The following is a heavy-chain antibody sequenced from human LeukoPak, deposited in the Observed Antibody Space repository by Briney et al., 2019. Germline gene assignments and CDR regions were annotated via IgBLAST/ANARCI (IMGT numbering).Heavy chain of an antibody. Sequence: GGSLRLSCAASGFTFSSYSMNWVRRAPGKGLEWVSYISSSSTIYYADSVKGRFTISRDNAKNSLYLQMNSLRAEDTAVYYCASLDSSGYYSYYYYYYMDVWGKGTTVTVSS. J-gene: IGHJ6*03. CDR1: GFTFSSYS. CDR3: ASLDSSGYYSYYYYYYMDV. V-gene: IGHV3-48*04. D-gene: IGHD3-22*01. CDR2: ISSSSTI.